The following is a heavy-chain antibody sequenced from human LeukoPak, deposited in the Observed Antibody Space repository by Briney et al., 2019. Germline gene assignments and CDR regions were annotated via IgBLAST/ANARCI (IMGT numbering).Heavy chain of an antibody. CDR2: IYPGDSDT. CDR3: ARRDCTGGSCYRNAFDV. D-gene: IGHD2-15*01. V-gene: IGHV5-51*01. J-gene: IGHJ3*01. CDR1: GYSFPNYL. Sequence: GESLKISCKGSGYSFPNYLIGWVRQMPGKGLEWMGIIYPGDSDTRYSPSFQGQVTISADKSITTAYLQWSSLKASDTAMYYCARRDCTGGSCYRNAFDVWGQGTMVTVSS.